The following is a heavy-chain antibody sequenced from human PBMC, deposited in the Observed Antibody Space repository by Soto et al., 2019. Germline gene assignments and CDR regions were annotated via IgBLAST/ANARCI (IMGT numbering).Heavy chain of an antibody. CDR1: GGSISSYY. J-gene: IGHJ5*02. Sequence: LSLTCTVSGGSISSYYWSWIRQPPGKGLEWIGYIYYSGSTNYNPSLKSRVTISVDTSKNQFSLKLSSVTAADTAVYYCARETENNWFDPWGQGTLVTVSS. V-gene: IGHV4-59*01. CDR2: IYYSGST. CDR3: ARETENNWFDP.